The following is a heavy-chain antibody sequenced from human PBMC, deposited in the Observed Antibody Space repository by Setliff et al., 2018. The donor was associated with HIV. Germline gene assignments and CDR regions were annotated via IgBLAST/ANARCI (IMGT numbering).Heavy chain of an antibody. Sequence: SVKVSCKASGGSFKTYAINWVRQAPGQGLEWMGGIIPIFGTATYAQKFQGRVTITADESTNTAYMELGSLRSDDTAVYYCARAREMATINYYYNYLDVWGKGTTVTVSS. D-gene: IGHD5-12*01. CDR3: ARAREMATINYYYNYLDV. J-gene: IGHJ6*03. CDR2: IIPIFGTA. V-gene: IGHV1-69*13. CDR1: GGSFKTYA.